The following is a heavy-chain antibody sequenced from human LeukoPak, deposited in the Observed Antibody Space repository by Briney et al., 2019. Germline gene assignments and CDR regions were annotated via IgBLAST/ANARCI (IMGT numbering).Heavy chain of an antibody. D-gene: IGHD3-22*01. CDR1: GGYIRRGGYY. CDR2: IYYSGST. CDR3: ARDALNYYDSSGSRYFDY. J-gene: IGHJ4*02. V-gene: IGHV4-31*03. Sequence: SEPLSLTCTVTGGYIRRGGYYWRWIREPPGERLVGLVHIYYSGSTYYNPSLKSRVTISVDTSKNQFSLKLSSVTAADTAVYYCARDALNYYDSSGSRYFDYWGQGTLVTVSS.